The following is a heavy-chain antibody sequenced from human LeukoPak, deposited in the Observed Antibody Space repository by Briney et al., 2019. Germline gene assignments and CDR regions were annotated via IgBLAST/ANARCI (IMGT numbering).Heavy chain of an antibody. CDR1: GGSISSSSFY. D-gene: IGHD3-22*01. Sequence: SETLSLTCSVSGGSISSSSFYWGWIRQPPGKGLEWIGSISYTGSTYYNPSLKSRVTISVDTSKNQFSLKLSSVTAADTAVYYCADSSGYYNDAFDIWGQGTMVTVSS. CDR3: ADSSGYYNDAFDI. J-gene: IGHJ3*02. CDR2: ISYTGST. V-gene: IGHV4-39*07.